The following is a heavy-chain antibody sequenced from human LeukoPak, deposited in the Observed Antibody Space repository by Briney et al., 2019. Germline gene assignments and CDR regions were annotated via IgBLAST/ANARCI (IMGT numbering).Heavy chain of an antibody. V-gene: IGHV3-49*04. D-gene: IGHD3-10*01. CDR2: IRSKAYGGTT. Sequence: GGSLRLSCTASGFTFGDYAMSWVRQAPGKGLEWVGFIRSKAYGGTTEYAASVKGRFTTSRDDSKSIAYLQMNSLKTEDTAVYYCTRDPPPFRSGDYWGQGTLVTVSS. J-gene: IGHJ4*02. CDR3: TRDPPPFRSGDY. CDR1: GFTFGDYA.